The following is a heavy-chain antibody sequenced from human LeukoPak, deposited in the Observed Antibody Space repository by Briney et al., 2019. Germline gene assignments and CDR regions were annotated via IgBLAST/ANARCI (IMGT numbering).Heavy chain of an antibody. J-gene: IGHJ4*02. V-gene: IGHV4-4*02. D-gene: IGHD5-18*01. CDR1: GGSISSFNW. CDR2: IHHSGST. Sequence: SGTLSLTCAVSGGSISSFNWWSWVRQPPGKGLEWIGGIHHSGSTTYNPSLKSRVTISVDTSKNQFSLKLSSVTAADTAVYYCARYSYGPLDYWGQGTLVTVSS. CDR3: ARYSYGPLDY.